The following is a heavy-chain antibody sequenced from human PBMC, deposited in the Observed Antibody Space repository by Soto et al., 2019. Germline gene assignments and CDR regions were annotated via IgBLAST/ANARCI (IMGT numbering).Heavy chain of an antibody. D-gene: IGHD2-15*01. CDR2: ISAYNGNT. Sequence: GASVKVSCKASGYTFTSYGISWVRPAHGQGLEWMGWISAYNGNTNYAQKLQGRVTMTTDTSTSTAYMELRSLRSDDTAVYYCARDVVVVAATHAFDIWGQGTMVTVSS. CDR3: ARDVVVVAATHAFDI. V-gene: IGHV1-18*01. CDR1: GYTFTSYG. J-gene: IGHJ3*02.